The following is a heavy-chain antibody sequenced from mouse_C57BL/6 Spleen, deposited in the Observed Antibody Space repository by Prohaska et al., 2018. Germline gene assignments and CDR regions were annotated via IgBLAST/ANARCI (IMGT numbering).Heavy chain of an antibody. V-gene: IGHV1-82*01. Sequence: QVQLQQSGPELVKPGASVKISCKASGYAFSSSWMNWVKQRPGKGLEWIGRIYPGDGDTNYNGKFKGKATLTADKSSSTAYMQLSSLTSEDSAVYFCARGHYYGSSAMDYWGQGTSVTVSS. CDR1: GYAFSSSW. J-gene: IGHJ4*01. CDR2: IYPGDGDT. D-gene: IGHD1-1*01. CDR3: ARGHYYGSSAMDY.